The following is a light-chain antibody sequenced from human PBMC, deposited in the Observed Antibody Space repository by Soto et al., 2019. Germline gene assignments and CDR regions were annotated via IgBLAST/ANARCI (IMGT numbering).Light chain of an antibody. Sequence: QSVLTQPPSASGTPGQRVTISCFGSNSNIGSNTVTWYLQLPGTAPILLIYSNNQRPSGVPDRFSGSRSGTSASLAISGLQSDDEADYYCATWDDSLNAYVFGSGTKVTVL. CDR3: ATWDDSLNAYV. CDR1: NSNIGSNT. J-gene: IGLJ1*01. V-gene: IGLV1-44*01. CDR2: SNN.